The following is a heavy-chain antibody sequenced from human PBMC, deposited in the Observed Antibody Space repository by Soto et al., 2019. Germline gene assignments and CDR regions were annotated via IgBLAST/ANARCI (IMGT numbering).Heavy chain of an antibody. CDR3: ARSPTPRRGTSCYACMDV. CDR2: IWYDGSNK. Sequence: QVQLVESGGGVVQPGRSLRLSCAASGFTFSSYGMHWVRQAPGKGLEWVAVIWYDGSNKYYADSVKGRFTISRDNSKNTLYLQMNGLRAEDTAVYYCARSPTPRRGTSCYACMDVWGQGTTVTVSS. V-gene: IGHV3-33*01. D-gene: IGHD2-2*01. J-gene: IGHJ6*02. CDR1: GFTFSSYG.